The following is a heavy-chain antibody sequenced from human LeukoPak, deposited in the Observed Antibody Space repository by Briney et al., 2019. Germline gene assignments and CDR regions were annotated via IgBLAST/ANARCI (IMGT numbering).Heavy chain of an antibody. CDR2: FDPEDGET. V-gene: IGHV1-24*01. D-gene: IGHD2-2*01. CDR1: GYTLTELS. Sequence: ASVKVSCKVSGYTLTELSMHWVRQAPGKGLEWMGGFDPEDGETIYAQKFQGRVTMTEDTSTDTAYMELSSLRSEDTAVYYCATEDLRYCSSTSCPWFVPWCQGTLVTVSS. CDR3: ATEDLRYCSSTSCPWFVP. J-gene: IGHJ5*02.